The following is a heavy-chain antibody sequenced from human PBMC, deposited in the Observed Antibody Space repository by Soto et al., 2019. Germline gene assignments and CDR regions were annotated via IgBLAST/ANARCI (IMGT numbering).Heavy chain of an antibody. D-gene: IGHD3-10*01. Sequence: SVKVSCKASGGSFSRYATNWVRQAPGQGLEWMGRIIPVSGTAEYAQRIQGRDTITADHTTTTAYKEMSSLRSDDTAVYYCEIDSQGEITGMDVWSQGTTVTVSS. CDR1: GGSFSRYA. CDR3: EIDSQGEITGMDV. J-gene: IGHJ6*02. CDR2: IIPVSGTA. V-gene: IGHV1-69*13.